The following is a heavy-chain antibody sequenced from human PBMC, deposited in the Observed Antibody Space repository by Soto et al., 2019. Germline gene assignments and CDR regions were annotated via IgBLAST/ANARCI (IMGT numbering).Heavy chain of an antibody. CDR3: ARGPGDASSGYAYLFDY. CDR2: INPNSGAT. Sequence: QIQLVQSGAEVKKPGASVKVSCKASGYAFTGYYVHWVRQAPGQGLELMGGINPNSGATDYAQIFQGWVTMTRDTSISTAYMELRRLRFDDTAVYYCARGPGDASSGYAYLFDYWGQGALVTVSS. V-gene: IGHV1-2*04. D-gene: IGHD3-22*01. J-gene: IGHJ4*02. CDR1: GYAFTGYY.